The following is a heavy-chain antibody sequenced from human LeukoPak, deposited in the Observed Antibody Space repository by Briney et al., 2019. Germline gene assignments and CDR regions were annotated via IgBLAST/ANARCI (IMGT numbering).Heavy chain of an antibody. D-gene: IGHD3-22*01. J-gene: IGHJ1*01. V-gene: IGHV3-23*01. Sequence: PGGSLRLSCAASGFTFSNYAITWVRQAPGQGLEWVSTISSSGTNTYYADSVKGRLTISRDNSKNTLYLQMNSLRAEDTAVYYCAKDGHYDSSGFTLQYWGQGTLVTVSS. CDR1: GFTFSNYA. CDR2: ISSSGTNT. CDR3: AKDGHYDSSGFTLQY.